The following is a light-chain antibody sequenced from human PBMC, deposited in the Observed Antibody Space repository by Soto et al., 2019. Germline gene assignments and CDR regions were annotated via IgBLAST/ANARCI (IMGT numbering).Light chain of an antibody. V-gene: IGKV3D-20*02. CDR2: GAS. J-gene: IGKJ5*01. CDR1: QSVNSN. Sequence: EIVMTQSPSTLSLSPGERATLSCRASQSVNSNLAWYQQKAGQAPRLLISGASSRATGIPDRFSGSGSVTDFTLTISRLEPEDFAVYYCQQRSNWPPGITFGQGTRLEIK. CDR3: QQRSNWPPGIT.